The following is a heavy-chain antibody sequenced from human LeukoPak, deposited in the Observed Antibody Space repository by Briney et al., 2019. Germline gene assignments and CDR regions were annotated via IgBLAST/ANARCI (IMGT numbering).Heavy chain of an antibody. Sequence: GGSLRLSCVASGFTFSVHGMTWVRQAPGEGLEWVSSVGGGIDIYYADSVKGRFTASRDDSMKTVYLQMNSLRPEDTALYYCAKDYGYSSSWYDYWGQGTLVTVSS. CDR2: VGGGIDI. CDR1: GFTFSVHG. J-gene: IGHJ4*02. D-gene: IGHD6-13*01. V-gene: IGHV3-23*01. CDR3: AKDYGYSSSWYDY.